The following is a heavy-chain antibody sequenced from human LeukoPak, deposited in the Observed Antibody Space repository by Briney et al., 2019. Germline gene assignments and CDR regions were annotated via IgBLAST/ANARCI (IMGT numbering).Heavy chain of an antibody. CDR1: GGTFSSYD. J-gene: IGHJ4*02. D-gene: IGHD3-10*01. V-gene: IGHV1-69*13. CDR2: IIPVFDTA. Sequence: SVKVSCKASGGTFSSYDIRWVRQAPGQGLEWMGGIIPVFDTANYAQKFQGRVTITADESTNTAYMELSSLRFEDTAVYYCASQSHISMIRGVINFDYWGQGTLVTVSS. CDR3: ASQSHISMIRGVINFDY.